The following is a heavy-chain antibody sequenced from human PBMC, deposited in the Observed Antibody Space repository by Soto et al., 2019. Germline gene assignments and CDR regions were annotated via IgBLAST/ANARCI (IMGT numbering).Heavy chain of an antibody. D-gene: IGHD4-17*01. CDR2: ISSSGSTI. Sequence: EVQLVESGGGLVQPGGSLRLSCAASGFTFSSYETNWVRQAPGKGLEWVSYISSSGSTIYYADSVKGRFTISRDNAKNSLYLQMNSLRAEDTAVYYCARVPTTVTPDWGQGTLVTVSS. CDR1: GFTFSSYE. CDR3: ARVPTTVTPD. V-gene: IGHV3-48*03. J-gene: IGHJ4*02.